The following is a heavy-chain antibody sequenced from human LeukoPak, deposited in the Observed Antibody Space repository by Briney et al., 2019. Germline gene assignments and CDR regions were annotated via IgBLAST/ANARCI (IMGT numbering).Heavy chain of an antibody. Sequence: GGSLRLSCAASGFTFRSYAMSWVRQAPGKGLEWVSYISSSSTIYYADSVKGRFTISRDNAKNSLYLQMNSLRDEDTAVYYCACDILTGYQYYFDYWGQGTLVTVSS. CDR3: ACDILTGYQYYFDY. CDR1: GFTFRSYA. D-gene: IGHD3-9*01. CDR2: ISSSSTI. V-gene: IGHV3-48*02. J-gene: IGHJ4*02.